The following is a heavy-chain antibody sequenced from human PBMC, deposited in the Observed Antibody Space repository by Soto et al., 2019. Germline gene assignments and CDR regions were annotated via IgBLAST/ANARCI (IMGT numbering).Heavy chain of an antibody. CDR1: GGSISSTNW. CDR3: ATLPPRIELAVLPIPT. CDR2: IYHSGST. D-gene: IGHD2-2*02. V-gene: IGHV4-4*02. Sequence: QVQLQESGPGLVKPSGTLSLTCAVSGGSISSTNWWSWVRQSPGKGLEWIGEIYHSGSTNYNPSPRGRVTISVDKSNTQFSLKIRAVTAAGTAMYYCATLPPRIELAVLPIPTWGQGTLVTVTS. J-gene: IGHJ4*02.